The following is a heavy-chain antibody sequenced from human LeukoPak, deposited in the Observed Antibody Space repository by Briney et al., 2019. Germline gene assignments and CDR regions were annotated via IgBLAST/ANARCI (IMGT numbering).Heavy chain of an antibody. CDR1: GFTFSSYG. CDR2: ISWDGGST. Sequence: PGGSLRLSCAASGFTFSSYGMHWVRQAPGKGLEWVSLISWDGGSTYYVDSVKGRFTISRDNSKNSLYLQMNSLRAEDTALYYCAKDIRGSTSWYGLDYWGQGTLVTVSS. J-gene: IGHJ4*02. V-gene: IGHV3-43D*03. D-gene: IGHD6-13*01. CDR3: AKDIRGSTSWYGLDY.